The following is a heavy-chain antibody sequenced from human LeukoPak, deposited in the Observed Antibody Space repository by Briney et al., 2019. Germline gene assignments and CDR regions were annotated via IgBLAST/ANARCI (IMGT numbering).Heavy chain of an antibody. Sequence: ASVKVSCKASGGTFSSYAISWVRQAPGQGLEWMGGIIPIFGTANYARKFQGRVTITTDESTSTAYMELSSLRSEDTAVYYCAIGRSGYYYYYYMDVWGKGTTVTVSS. V-gene: IGHV1-69*05. CDR2: IIPIFGTA. D-gene: IGHD3-10*01. CDR1: GGTFSSYA. J-gene: IGHJ6*03. CDR3: AIGRSGYYYYYYMDV.